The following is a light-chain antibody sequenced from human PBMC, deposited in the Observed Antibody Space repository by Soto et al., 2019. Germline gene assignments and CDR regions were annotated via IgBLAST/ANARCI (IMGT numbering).Light chain of an antibody. CDR2: LSSDGSH. CDR3: QTWDTGARVV. J-gene: IGLJ2*01. CDR1: SGHSSYA. Sequence: QLVLTQSPSASASLGASVKLTCTLSSGHSSYAIAWHQQQPEKGPRYLMKLSSDGSHSKGDGIPDRCSGSSSGAERYLTISSLQSEDEADYYCQTWDTGARVVFGGGTKVTVL. V-gene: IGLV4-69*01.